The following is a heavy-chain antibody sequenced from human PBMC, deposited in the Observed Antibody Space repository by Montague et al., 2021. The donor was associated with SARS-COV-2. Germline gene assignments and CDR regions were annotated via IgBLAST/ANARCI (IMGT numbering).Heavy chain of an antibody. J-gene: IGHJ1*01. Sequence: SLRLSCAASGFTFSIFEMNWVRQAPGKGLEWVSYISSGGETIYYADSVKGRFTISRDDAKNSLYLQMNSLRVEDTALYYCARDVRSNSRPEYFQHWGQGTLVTVSS. D-gene: IGHD1-7*01. CDR1: GFTFSIFE. CDR2: ISSGGETI. CDR3: ARDVRSNSRPEYFQH. V-gene: IGHV3-48*03.